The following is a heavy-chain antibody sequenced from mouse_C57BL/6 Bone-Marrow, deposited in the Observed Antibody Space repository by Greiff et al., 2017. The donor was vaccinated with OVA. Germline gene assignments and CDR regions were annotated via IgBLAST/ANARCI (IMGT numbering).Heavy chain of an antibody. CDR3: ARRYDYDVWYFDV. D-gene: IGHD2-4*01. J-gene: IGHJ1*03. Sequence: QVQLQQPGAELVKPGASVKLSCKASGYTFTSYWMHWVKQRPGQGLEWIGMFHPNSGSINYNEKFKSKATLTVDKSSSTAYLQLSRLTSEDSEVYYCARRYDYDVWYFDVWGTGTTVTVSS. CDR1: GYTFTSYW. CDR2: FHPNSGSI. V-gene: IGHV1-64*01.